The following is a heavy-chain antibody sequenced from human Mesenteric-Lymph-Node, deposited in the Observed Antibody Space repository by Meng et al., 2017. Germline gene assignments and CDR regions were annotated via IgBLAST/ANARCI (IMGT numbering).Heavy chain of an antibody. CDR2: IIPIFGTA. V-gene: IGHV1-69*06. Sequence: SSVKVSCKASVGTFSSYAISWVRQAPGHGLEWMGGIIPIFGTANYAQKFQGRVTITADKSTSTAYMELSSLRSEDTAVYYCARDNCSGGSCYSSFDYWGQGTLVTVSS. CDR1: VGTFSSYA. D-gene: IGHD2-15*01. CDR3: ARDNCSGGSCYSSFDY. J-gene: IGHJ4*02.